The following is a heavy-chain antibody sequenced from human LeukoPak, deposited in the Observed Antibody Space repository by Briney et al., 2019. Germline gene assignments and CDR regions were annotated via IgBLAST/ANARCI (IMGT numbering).Heavy chain of an antibody. V-gene: IGHV3-7*01. CDR2: INQDGSEK. J-gene: IGHJ4*02. Sequence: GGSLRLSCAASGFTFSTSWMNWVRQAPGKELEWVANINQDGSEKYYVDSVKGRFSISRDNAKNSLYLQVNSLRAEDTAVYYCGVVYWGQGILVTVSS. CDR1: GFTFSTSW. CDR3: GVVY.